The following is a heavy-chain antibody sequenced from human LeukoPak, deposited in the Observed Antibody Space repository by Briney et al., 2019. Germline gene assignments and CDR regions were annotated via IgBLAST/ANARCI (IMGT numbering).Heavy chain of an antibody. CDR3: ARAPLLWFGELWAPPGMDV. D-gene: IGHD3-10*01. Sequence: PSETLSLTCTVSGGSISSYYWSWIRQPPGKGLEWIGYIYYSGSTNYNPSLKSRVTISVDTSKNQSSLKLSSVTAADTAVYYCARAPLLWFGELWAPPGMDVWGQGTTVTVS. CDR1: GGSISSYY. J-gene: IGHJ6*02. CDR2: IYYSGST. V-gene: IGHV4-59*08.